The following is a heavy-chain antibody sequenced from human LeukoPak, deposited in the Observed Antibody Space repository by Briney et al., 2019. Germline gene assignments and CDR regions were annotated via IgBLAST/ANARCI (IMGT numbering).Heavy chain of an antibody. CDR1: GFTFNSYG. D-gene: IGHD6-13*01. CDR2: IWYDGGNK. CDR3: ARVRDSSNWYVFDI. J-gene: IGHJ3*02. V-gene: IGHV3-30*02. Sequence: GGSLRLSCAASGFTFNSYGMHWVRQAPGKGLEWVALIWYDGGNKYYADSVKGRFTVSRDNSKNTLYLQMNSLRAEDTAVYYCARVRDSSNWYVFDIWGQGTMVTVSS.